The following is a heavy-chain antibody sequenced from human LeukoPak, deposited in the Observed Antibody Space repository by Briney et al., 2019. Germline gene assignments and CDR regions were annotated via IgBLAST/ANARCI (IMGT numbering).Heavy chain of an antibody. CDR1: GGTFSSYA. D-gene: IGHD5-24*01. J-gene: IGHJ4*02. V-gene: IGHV1-69*01. CDR3: ARSSRFQDGYNDGRYYFDY. Sequence: SVKVSCKASGGTFSSYAISWVRQAPGQGLEWMGGIIPIFGTANYAQKLQGRVTITADESTSTAYMELSSLRSEDTAVYYCARSSRFQDGYNDGRYYFDYWGQGTLVTVSS. CDR2: IIPIFGTA.